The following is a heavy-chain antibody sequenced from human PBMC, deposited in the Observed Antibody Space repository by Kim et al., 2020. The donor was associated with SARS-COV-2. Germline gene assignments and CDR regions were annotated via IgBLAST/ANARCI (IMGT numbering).Heavy chain of an antibody. V-gene: IGHV3-48*02. Sequence: ADPVKGRFTISREKDKNSLYLQMNSLRDEDTAVYYCARVPMIVVVTHLDYWGQGTLVTVSS. CDR3: ARVPMIVVVTHLDY. D-gene: IGHD3-22*01. J-gene: IGHJ4*02.